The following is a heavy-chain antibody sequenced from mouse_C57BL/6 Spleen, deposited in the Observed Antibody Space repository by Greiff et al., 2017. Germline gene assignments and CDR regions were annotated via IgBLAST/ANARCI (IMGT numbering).Heavy chain of an antibody. CDR2: IYPRSGNT. CDR1: GYTFTSYG. CDR3: ARRTYYYDLDY. V-gene: IGHV1-81*01. D-gene: IGHD1-1*01. J-gene: IGHJ2*01. Sequence: QVQLQQSGAELARPGASVKLSCKASGYTFTSYGISWVKQRTGQSLEWIGEIYPRSGNTYYNEKFKGKATLTADKSSSTAYMELRSLTSEDSAVYFCARRTYYYDLDYWGQGTTLTVSS.